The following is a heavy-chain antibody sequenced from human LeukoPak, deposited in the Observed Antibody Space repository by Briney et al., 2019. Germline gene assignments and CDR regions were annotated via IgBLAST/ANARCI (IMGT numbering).Heavy chain of an antibody. D-gene: IGHD3-10*01. CDR1: GGSISSYS. J-gene: IGHJ4*02. CDR3: ARYMVRGPITI. Sequence: SETLSLTCTVSGGSISSYSWSWIRQPPGKGLEWIGYIYDSGSTNYNPSLKSRVTISVDTSNNQFSLKLSSVTAADMAVYFCARYMVRGPITIWGQGTLVTVSS. V-gene: IGHV4-59*01. CDR2: IYDSGST.